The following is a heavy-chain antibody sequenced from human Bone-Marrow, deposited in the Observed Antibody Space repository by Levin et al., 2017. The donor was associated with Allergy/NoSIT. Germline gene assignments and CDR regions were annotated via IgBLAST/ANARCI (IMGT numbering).Heavy chain of an antibody. J-gene: IGHJ5*02. CDR2: ISGSGNTI. CDR3: ARDLDPSSWHGGWFDP. Sequence: PGGSLRLSCAASGFIFSDYYMTWIRQTPGKGLEWIAYISGSGNTIYYADSVKGRFAISRDNTKNSLFLQMNSLSADDTAMYHCARDLDPSSWHGGWFDPWGQGTLVTVSS. V-gene: IGHV3-11*01. CDR1: GFIFSDYY. D-gene: IGHD6-13*01.